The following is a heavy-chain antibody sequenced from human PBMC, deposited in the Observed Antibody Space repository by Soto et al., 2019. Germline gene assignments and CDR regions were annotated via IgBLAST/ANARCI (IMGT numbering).Heavy chain of an antibody. Sequence: QVQLVQSGAEVKKPGASVKVSCKASGGTFSSYAISWERQAPGQGLEWMGGIIPILGTANYAQKFQGRVTITADKSTSTAYMELSSLRSEDTAVYYCARDFGMGVILAWYYGMDVWGQGTTVTVSS. CDR2: IIPILGTA. D-gene: IGHD3-16*02. J-gene: IGHJ6*02. CDR1: GGTFSSYA. V-gene: IGHV1-69*06. CDR3: ARDFGMGVILAWYYGMDV.